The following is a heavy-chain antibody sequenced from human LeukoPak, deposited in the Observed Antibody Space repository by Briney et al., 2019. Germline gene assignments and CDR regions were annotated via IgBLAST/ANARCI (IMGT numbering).Heavy chain of an antibody. CDR2: ISGGDVST. Sequence: GGSLRLSCAASGFTFNTYAMSWVRQAPGKGLEWVSSISGGDVSTSYADSVKGRFIISRDNSKNSLYLQMNSLRAEDTAVYYCVKDNRRYCTNGVCYGSWGMDVWGQGTTVTVSS. D-gene: IGHD2-8*01. CDR1: GFTFNTYA. J-gene: IGHJ6*02. V-gene: IGHV3-23*01. CDR3: VKDNRRYCTNGVCYGSWGMDV.